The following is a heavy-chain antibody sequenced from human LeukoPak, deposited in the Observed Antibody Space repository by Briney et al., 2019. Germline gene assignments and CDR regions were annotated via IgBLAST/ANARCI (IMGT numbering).Heavy chain of an antibody. V-gene: IGHV3-48*03. J-gene: IGHJ5*01. Sequence: PGGSLRLSGAASGFSFRDYEMNWVRQAPGKGLEWVSYISITSNTIHSADSVKGRFTISRDNTKNSLHLQMTRLRADDTAVYYCARGALDAYDSWGQGTPVTVSS. CDR1: GFSFRDYE. CDR2: ISITSNTI. D-gene: IGHD5-24*01. CDR3: ARGALDAYDS.